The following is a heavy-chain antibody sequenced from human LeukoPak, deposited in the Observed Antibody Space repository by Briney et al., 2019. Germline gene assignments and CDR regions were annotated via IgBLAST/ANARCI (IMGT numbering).Heavy chain of an antibody. V-gene: IGHV4-4*07. CDR1: GGSISSYY. J-gene: IGHJ4*02. CDR2: IYTSGST. D-gene: IGHD2-21*01. CDR3: ARDSLLAYCGGDCFDY. Sequence: SETLSLTCTVSGGSISSYYRSWIRQPAGKGLEWIGRIYTSGSTNYNPSLKSRVTMSVDTSKNQFSLELSSVTAADTAVYYCARDSLLAYCGGDCFDYWGQGTLVTVSS.